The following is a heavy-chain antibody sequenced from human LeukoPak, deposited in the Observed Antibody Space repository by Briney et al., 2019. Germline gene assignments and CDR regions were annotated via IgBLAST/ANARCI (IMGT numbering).Heavy chain of an antibody. CDR2: INHSGST. J-gene: IGHJ4*02. CDR3: ARARMAADGPFDY. CDR1: GGSISSGGYY. Sequence: PSQTLSLTCTVSGGSISSGGYYWSWIRQPPGKGLEWIGEINHSGSTNYNPSLKSRVTISVDTSKNQFSLKLSSVTAADTAVYYCARARMAADGPFDYWGQGTLVTVSS. V-gene: IGHV4-30-2*01. D-gene: IGHD6-13*01.